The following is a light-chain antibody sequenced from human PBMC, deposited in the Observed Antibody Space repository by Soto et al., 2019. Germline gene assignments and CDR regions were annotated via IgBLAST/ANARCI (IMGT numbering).Light chain of an antibody. J-gene: IGLJ3*02. V-gene: IGLV4-60*02. CDR3: ETWDRNSWV. CDR1: RGHSSYI. CDR2: LEGSGAY. Sequence: QSVLTQSSSASASLGSSVRLTCSLSRGHSSYIIAWHQHQPGKAPQYLMKLEGSGAYNKGSGVPDRFSGSSSGADRYLTISNLHFEDEANYYCETWDRNSWVFGGGTKLTVL.